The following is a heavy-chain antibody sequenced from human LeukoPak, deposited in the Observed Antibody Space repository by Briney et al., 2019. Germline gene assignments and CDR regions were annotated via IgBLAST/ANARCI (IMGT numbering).Heavy chain of an antibody. CDR2: INHSGST. D-gene: IGHD6-13*01. J-gene: IGHJ2*01. CDR1: GGSFSGYY. Sequence: SETLSLTCAVYGGSFSGYYWRWIRQPPGKGLEWIGEINHSGSTNYNPSLKSRVTISVDTSKNQFSLKLSSVTAADTAVYYCARVLGYLVNRAARYFDLWGRGTLVTVSS. V-gene: IGHV4-34*01. CDR3: ARVLGYLVNRAARYFDL.